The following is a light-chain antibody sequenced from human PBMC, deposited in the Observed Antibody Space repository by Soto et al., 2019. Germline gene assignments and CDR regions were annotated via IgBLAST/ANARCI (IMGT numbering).Light chain of an antibody. V-gene: IGLV2-11*01. CDR2: DVN. J-gene: IGLJ3*02. CDR1: SSDVGSYKY. Sequence: QSVLTQPRSVSGSPGQSVTISCTGTSSDVGSYKYVSWYQHRPGKAPKLMIFDVNKRPSGVPDRFSGSNPGNAASLTISGLQPEDEADYFCCSFVDSDTVLFGGGTKLTVL. CDR3: CSFVDSDTVL.